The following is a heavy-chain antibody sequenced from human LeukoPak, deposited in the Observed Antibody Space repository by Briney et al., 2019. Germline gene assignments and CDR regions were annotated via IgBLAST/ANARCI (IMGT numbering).Heavy chain of an antibody. V-gene: IGHV3-30*02. Sequence: GGTLRLSCAVSGFNFNSFGMSWVRQAPGKGLEWVAFIRYDGSNKYYADSVKGRFTISRDNSKNTLYLQMNSLRAEDTAVYYCAKDGDILTGYYFDYWGQGTLVTVSS. J-gene: IGHJ4*02. CDR2: IRYDGSNK. CDR1: GFNFNSFG. D-gene: IGHD3-9*01. CDR3: AKDGDILTGYYFDY.